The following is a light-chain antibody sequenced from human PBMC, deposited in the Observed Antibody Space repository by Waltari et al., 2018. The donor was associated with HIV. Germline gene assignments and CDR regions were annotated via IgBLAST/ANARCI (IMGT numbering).Light chain of an antibody. Sequence: SVLTPPPSASGTPGQRVTLPCSGSHSNLGSNYVYWYQQFPGTAPKLLIYSNNQRPPWGPDRFSGSNSGTSAALVVSGLRSEDDADYYCSAWDDSLSGHVVFGGGTKLTVL. J-gene: IGLJ2*01. CDR3: SAWDDSLSGHVV. CDR2: SNN. V-gene: IGLV1-47*02. CDR1: HSNLGSNY.